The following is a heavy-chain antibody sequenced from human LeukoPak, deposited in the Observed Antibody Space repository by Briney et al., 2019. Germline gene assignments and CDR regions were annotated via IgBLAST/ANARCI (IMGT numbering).Heavy chain of an antibody. D-gene: IGHD3-3*01. V-gene: IGHV7-4-1*02. J-gene: IGHJ6*03. CDR1: GYTFTIYA. Sequence: GASVNVSCKASGYTFTIYAMNWVRQAPGQGVGWMGWINTNTGNPTYAQGSTGRFVFSLDTSVSTAYLQITSLKTDDTAVYYCARDRGYDFWSGYKYYYYMDVWGKGTTVTVSS. CDR3: ARDRGYDFWSGYKYYYYMDV. CDR2: INTNTGNP.